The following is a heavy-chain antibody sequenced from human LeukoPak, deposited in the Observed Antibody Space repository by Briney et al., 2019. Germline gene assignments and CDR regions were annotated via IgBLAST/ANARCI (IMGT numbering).Heavy chain of an antibody. CDR3: AREGYSSSWYDVDYYYMDV. J-gene: IGHJ6*03. D-gene: IGHD6-13*01. V-gene: IGHV4-39*07. Sequence: GSLRLSCAASGLTFSSYGMNWIRQPPGKGLEWIGSIYYSGSTYYNPSLKSRVTISVDTSKNQFSLKLSSVTAADTAVYYCAREGYSSSWYDVDYYYMDVWGKGTTVTVSS. CDR1: GLTFSSYG. CDR2: IYYSGST.